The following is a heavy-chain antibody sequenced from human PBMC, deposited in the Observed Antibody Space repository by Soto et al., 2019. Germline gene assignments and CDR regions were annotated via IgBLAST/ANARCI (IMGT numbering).Heavy chain of an antibody. Sequence: PSETLSLTCTVSGGSISSSSYYWGWIRQPPGKGLEWIGSIYYSGSTYYNPSLKSRVTISVDTSKNQFSLKLSSVTAADTAVYYCARQGSAPYYDIFGMDVWGQGTTVTVSS. J-gene: IGHJ6*02. CDR1: GGSISSSSYY. D-gene: IGHD3-9*01. V-gene: IGHV4-39*01. CDR3: ARQGSAPYYDIFGMDV. CDR2: IYYSGST.